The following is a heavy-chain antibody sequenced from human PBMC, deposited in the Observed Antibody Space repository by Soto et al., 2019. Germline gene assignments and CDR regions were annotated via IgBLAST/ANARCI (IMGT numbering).Heavy chain of an antibody. Sequence: PSETLSLTCAVSGDSISRGGFSWTWLRQPPGQGLEWIGYIYQSGTTDYNPSLKSRVSMSVDRARNQFSLFLTSVTAADTAVYYCARSLNWNYPFEYWGQGALVTVS. CDR3: ARSLNWNYPFEY. D-gene: IGHD1-7*01. J-gene: IGHJ4*02. V-gene: IGHV4-30-2*01. CDR2: IYQSGTT. CDR1: GDSISRGGFS.